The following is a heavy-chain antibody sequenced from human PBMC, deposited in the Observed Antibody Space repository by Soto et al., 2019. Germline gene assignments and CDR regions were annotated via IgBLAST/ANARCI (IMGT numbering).Heavy chain of an antibody. CDR3: ARLSPLVYDAFDI. J-gene: IGHJ3*02. CDR2: IYYSGST. CDR1: GGSISSYY. V-gene: IGHV4-59*08. Sequence: QVQLQESGPGLVKPSETLSLTCTVSGGSISSYYWSWIRQPPGKGLEWIGYIYYSGSTNYNPSLKSRVTISVDTSKNQFSLKLSSVTAADTAVYYCARLSPLVYDAFDIWGQGTMVTVSS.